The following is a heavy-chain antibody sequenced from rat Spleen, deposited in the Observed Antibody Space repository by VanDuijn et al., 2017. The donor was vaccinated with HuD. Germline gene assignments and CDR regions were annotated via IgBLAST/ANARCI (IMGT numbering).Heavy chain of an antibody. D-gene: IGHD1-2*01. J-gene: IGHJ1*01. CDR3: ARDMSRTIAAKSYWYFDF. Sequence: EVQLVETGGGLVQPGKSLKLSCVASGFTFSRYWMSWIRQAPGKGLEWVASITNTGGSTYYPDSVKGRFSISRDDAKSTLYLQMDSLRSEDTATYYCARDMSRTIAAKSYWYFDFWGPGTMVTVSS. CDR1: GFTFSRYW. V-gene: IGHV5-31*01. CDR2: ITNTGGST.